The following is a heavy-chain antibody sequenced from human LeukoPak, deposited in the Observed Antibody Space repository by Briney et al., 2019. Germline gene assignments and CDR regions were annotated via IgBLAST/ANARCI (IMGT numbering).Heavy chain of an antibody. CDR2: ISAYNGNT. J-gene: IGHJ4*02. CDR3: ARGSVVGATERSGPFRY. Sequence: ASVTVSCKASGYTFTSYGISWVRQAPGQGLEWMGWISAYNGNTNYAQKLQGRVTMTTDTSTSTAYMELRSLRSDDTAVYYCARGSVVGATERSGPFRYWGQGTLVTVSS. CDR1: GYTFTSYG. V-gene: IGHV1-18*01. D-gene: IGHD1-26*01.